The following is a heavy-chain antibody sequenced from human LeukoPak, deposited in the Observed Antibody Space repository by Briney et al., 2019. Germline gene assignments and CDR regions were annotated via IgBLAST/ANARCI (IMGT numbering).Heavy chain of an antibody. Sequence: ASVKVSCKASGYTFTSYYMHWVRQAPGKGLEWMGGFDPEDGETIYAQKFQGRVTMTEDTSTDTAYMELSSLRSEDTAVYYCATLGYYDSSGYYYDWFDPWGQGTLVTVSS. CDR2: FDPEDGET. CDR3: ATLGYYDSSGYYYDWFDP. CDR1: GYTFTSYY. J-gene: IGHJ5*02. V-gene: IGHV1-24*01. D-gene: IGHD3-22*01.